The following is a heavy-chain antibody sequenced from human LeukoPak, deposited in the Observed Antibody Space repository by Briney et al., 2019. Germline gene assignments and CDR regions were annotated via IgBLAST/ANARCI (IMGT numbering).Heavy chain of an antibody. D-gene: IGHD2-15*01. Sequence: GGSLRLSCAASGFTFSNYAMSWVRQAPGKGLEWVSAITGSTGNTYYADSVKGRFTISRDNSKSTLYLQMSNLRAGDTAIYSCAKSPLASCSGVKCYPLDYWGQGTLVTVSS. V-gene: IGHV3-23*01. CDR3: AKSPLASCSGVKCYPLDY. J-gene: IGHJ4*02. CDR1: GFTFSNYA. CDR2: ITGSTGNT.